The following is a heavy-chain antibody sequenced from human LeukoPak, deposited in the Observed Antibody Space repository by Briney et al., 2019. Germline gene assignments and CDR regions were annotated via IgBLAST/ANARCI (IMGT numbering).Heavy chain of an antibody. D-gene: IGHD2-2*01. V-gene: IGHV1-46*01. CDR2: INPSGGST. J-gene: IGHJ6*03. CDR1: GYTFTSYY. CDR3: AREGREIVVVPAAMTGVGYYYMDV. Sequence: GASVKVSCKASGYTFTSYYMHWVRQAPGQGLEWMGIINPSGGSTSYAQKFQGRVTMTRDMSTSTVYMELSSLRSEDTAVYYCAREGREIVVVPAAMTGVGYYYMDVWGKGTTVTVSS.